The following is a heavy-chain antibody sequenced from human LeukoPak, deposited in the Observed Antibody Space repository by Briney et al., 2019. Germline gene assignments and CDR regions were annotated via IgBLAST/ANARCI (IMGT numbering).Heavy chain of an antibody. D-gene: IGHD1-1*01. J-gene: IGHJ4*02. V-gene: IGHV5-51*01. CDR1: GYSFTSYW. CDR3: VRQPRVHTPDF. CDR2: IYPGDSDT. Sequence: GESLKISCKGSGYSFTSYWSGWVRQMPGKGLEWMGIIYPGDSDTRYSPSFQGQVTISADKSITTAYLQWSSLKASDTATYYCVRQPRVHTPDFWGQGTLVTVSS.